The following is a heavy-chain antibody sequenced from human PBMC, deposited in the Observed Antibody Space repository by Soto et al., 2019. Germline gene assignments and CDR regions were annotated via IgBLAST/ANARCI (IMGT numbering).Heavy chain of an antibody. Sequence: SETLSLTCTISGGSISSSTYYWGWIRQPPGKGLEWIASIYYSGRTHYNPSLESRVTISVDTSKNQFSLRLSSVTAADTAVYYCARHSSGSSTTWLYVRGQGNMVTVSS. V-gene: IGHV4-39*01. CDR1: GGSISSSTYY. D-gene: IGHD6-13*01. J-gene: IGHJ4*03. CDR3: ARHSSGSSTTWLYV. CDR2: IYYSGRT.